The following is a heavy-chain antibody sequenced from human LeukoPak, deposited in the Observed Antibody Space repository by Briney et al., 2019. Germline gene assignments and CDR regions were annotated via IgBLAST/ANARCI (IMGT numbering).Heavy chain of an antibody. CDR2: IIPILGIA. V-gene: IGHV1-69*04. CDR1: GGTFSSYA. J-gene: IGHJ4*02. D-gene: IGHD3-10*01. Sequence: SVKVSCKASGGTFSSYAISWVRQAPGQGLEWMERIIPILGIANYAQKFQGRVTITADKSTSTAYMELSSLRSEDTAVYYCASGYGSGSYSSTFDYWGQETLVTVSS. CDR3: ASGYGSGSYSSTFDY.